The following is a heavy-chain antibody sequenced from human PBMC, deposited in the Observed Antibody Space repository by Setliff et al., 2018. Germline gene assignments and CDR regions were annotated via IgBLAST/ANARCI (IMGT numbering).Heavy chain of an antibody. CDR1: GGSISSRTYY. Sequence: PSETLSLTCNVSGGSISSRTYYWSWIRQPAGKGLEWIGHIYTSWSTNYNPSLKSRVTMSVDTTKNQFSLNLTSVTAADTAVYYCARATSGWYSAYYYYMDVWGKGTTVTVSS. J-gene: IGHJ6*03. CDR2: IYTSWST. D-gene: IGHD6-19*01. CDR3: ARATSGWYSAYYYYMDV. V-gene: IGHV4-61*09.